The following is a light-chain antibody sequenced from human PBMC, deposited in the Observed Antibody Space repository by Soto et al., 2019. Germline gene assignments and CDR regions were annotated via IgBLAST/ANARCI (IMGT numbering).Light chain of an antibody. CDR1: QSVSSSH. CDR2: ETS. J-gene: IGKJ2*01. CDR3: QQFGNSLYT. V-gene: IGKV3-20*01. Sequence: EIVLTQSPGTLSLSPGERVTLSCKASQSVSSSHLAWYQQKVGQPPRLLLHETSTRATGIPDRFSGSGSGTDFTLTISRLEPEDFAMYYCQQFGNSLYTFGQGTKLEI.